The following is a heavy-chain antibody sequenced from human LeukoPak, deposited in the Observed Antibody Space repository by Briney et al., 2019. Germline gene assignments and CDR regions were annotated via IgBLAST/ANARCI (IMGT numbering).Heavy chain of an antibody. CDR3: ARLPSPYYYDGSAPDY. Sequence: KPSETLCLTCTASGCSISSYSWRWIRQPPGKGLEWIGYIYYSGSTNYNPSLKSRVTISADTSKSQFSLKLSSVTAADTAVYFCARLPSPYYYDGSAPDYWGQGTLVTVSS. V-gene: IGHV4-59*08. CDR1: GCSISSYS. J-gene: IGHJ4*02. CDR2: IYYSGST. D-gene: IGHD3-22*01.